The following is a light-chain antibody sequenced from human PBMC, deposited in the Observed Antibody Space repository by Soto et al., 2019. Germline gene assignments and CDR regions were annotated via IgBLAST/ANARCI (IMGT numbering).Light chain of an antibody. V-gene: IGKV3-20*01. J-gene: IGKJ4*01. CDR2: GAS. CDR3: QQYGGSPLVT. CDR1: QSVSSNY. Sequence: EIVFTQAPGTLSLSPGERATLCCRASQSVSSNYLAWYQQKPGQAPRLLIYGASSRATGIPDRFSGSGSGTDFTLTISGLEPEDFAVYYCQQYGGSPLVTFGGGTKVDIK.